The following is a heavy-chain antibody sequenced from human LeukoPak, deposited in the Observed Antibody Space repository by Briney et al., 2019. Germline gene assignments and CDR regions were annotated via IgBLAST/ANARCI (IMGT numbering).Heavy chain of an antibody. CDR2: ISGSGGST. V-gene: IGHV3-23*01. J-gene: IGHJ6*02. CDR3: AKGMTTVTTYLPYYYGMDV. CDR1: GFTFSSYA. D-gene: IGHD4-17*01. Sequence: GGSLRLSCAASGFTFSSYAMSWVRQAPGKGLEWVSAISGSGGSTYYADSVKGRLTISRDNSKNTLYLQMNSLRAEDTAVYYCAKGMTTVTTYLPYYYGMDVWGQGTTVTVSS.